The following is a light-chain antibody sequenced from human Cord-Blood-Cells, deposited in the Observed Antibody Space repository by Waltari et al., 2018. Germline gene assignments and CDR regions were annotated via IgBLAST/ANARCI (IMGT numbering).Light chain of an antibody. V-gene: IGLV2-14*01. CDR3: SSYTSSSTLV. CDR2: DVS. CDR1: SSDVGGYKF. Sequence: QSALTQPASVSGSPGQSMTISCTGTSSDVGGYKFVSWYQQNPGKAPNLMIYDVSNRPSGVSKRFSGSKSGNTASLTISGLQAEEEADYYCSSYTSSSTLVFGGGTKLTVL. J-gene: IGLJ2*01.